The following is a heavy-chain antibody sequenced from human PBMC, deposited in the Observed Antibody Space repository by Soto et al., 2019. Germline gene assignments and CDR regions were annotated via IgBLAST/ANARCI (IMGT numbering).Heavy chain of an antibody. CDR3: AKGLRISAAGPFYYYGMDV. CDR1: GFTFSRSV. J-gene: IGHJ6*02. CDR2: FSDSGG. D-gene: IGHD6-13*01. Sequence: PGGSLRLSCAASGFTFSRSVMSWVRQAPGKGLEWVSTFSDSGGTYADSVKGRFTISRDNSKNTLYLQMNSLRAEDTAVYYCAKGLRISAAGPFYYYGMDVWGQGTTVTVSS. V-gene: IGHV3-23*01.